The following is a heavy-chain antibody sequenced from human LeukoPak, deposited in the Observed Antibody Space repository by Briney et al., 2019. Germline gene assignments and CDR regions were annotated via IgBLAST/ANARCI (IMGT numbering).Heavy chain of an antibody. CDR1: GFSFTSSW. V-gene: IGHV3-7*01. J-gene: IGHJ4*02. CDR2: ISPDGSVK. D-gene: IGHD7-27*01. Sequence: GGSLRLSCAASGFSFTSSWMTWVRQAPGKGLEWVANISPDGSVKNHVASVKGRLTISRDNAKTTLYLQMNSLSAEDTAVYYCARDLNWGDFDYWGQGTLVAVSS. CDR3: ARDLNWGDFDY.